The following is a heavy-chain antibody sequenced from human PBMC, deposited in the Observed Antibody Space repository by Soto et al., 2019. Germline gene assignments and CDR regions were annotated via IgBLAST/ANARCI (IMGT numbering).Heavy chain of an antibody. CDR1: GGTFSSYA. D-gene: IGHD1-26*01. V-gene: IGHV1-69*13. J-gene: IGHJ4*02. CDR2: IIPIFGTA. Sequence: GASVKVSCKASGGTFSSYAISWVRQAPGQGLEWMGGIIPIFGTANYAQKFQGRVTITADESTSTAYMELSSLRSEDTAVYYCASWGTLVGATQPFDYWGQGTLVTVPQ. CDR3: ASWGTLVGATQPFDY.